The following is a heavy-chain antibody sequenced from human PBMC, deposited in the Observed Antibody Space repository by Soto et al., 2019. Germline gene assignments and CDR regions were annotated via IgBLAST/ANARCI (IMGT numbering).Heavy chain of an antibody. Sequence: QITLKESGPTLVKPTQTLTLTCTFSGLSLSTTGVGVGWIRQPPGKALEWLALIYWDDDKRYSPSLKSRLTNTKDPSKNQVVLKKTNIDPVDTATYYWLKSRCGGDCLQSYSSHSYYGLDVWGQGTTVTVSS. V-gene: IGHV2-5*02. D-gene: IGHD2-21*02. CDR1: GLSLSTTGVG. J-gene: IGHJ6*02. CDR3: LKSRCGGDCLQSYSSHSYYGLDV. CDR2: IYWDDDK.